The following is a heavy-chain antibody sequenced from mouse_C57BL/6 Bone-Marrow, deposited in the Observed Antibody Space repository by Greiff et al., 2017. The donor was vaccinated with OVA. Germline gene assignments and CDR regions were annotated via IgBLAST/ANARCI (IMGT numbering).Heavy chain of an antibody. D-gene: IGHD4-1*01. V-gene: IGHV1-80*01. CDR1: GYAFSRYW. CDR3: ARRGTGTGYFDV. J-gene: IGHJ1*03. CDR2: IYPGDGDT. Sequence: QVQLQQSGAELVKPGASVKISCKASGYAFSRYWMNWVKQRPGKGLEWIGQIYPGDGDTNYNGKFKGKATLTADKSSSTAYMQLSSLTSEDSAVYFCARRGTGTGYFDVWGTGTTVTVSS.